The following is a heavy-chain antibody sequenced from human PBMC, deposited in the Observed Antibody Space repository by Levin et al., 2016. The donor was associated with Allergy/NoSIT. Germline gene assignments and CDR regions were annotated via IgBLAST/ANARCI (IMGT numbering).Heavy chain of an antibody. J-gene: IGHJ3*02. V-gene: IGHV5-51*01. Sequence: VRQMPGKGLEWMGIIYPGDSDTRYSPSFQGQVTISADKSISTAYLQWSSLKASDTAMYYCALRVDAFDIWGQGTMVTVSS. CDR2: IYPGDSDT. CDR3: ALRVDAFDI.